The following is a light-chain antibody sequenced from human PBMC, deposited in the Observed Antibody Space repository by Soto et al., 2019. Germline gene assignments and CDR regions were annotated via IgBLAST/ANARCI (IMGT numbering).Light chain of an antibody. V-gene: IGKV1-5*03. CDR1: QSVDTW. CDR2: KAS. J-gene: IGKJ1*01. Sequence: DIQMTQSPSTLSASVGDTVTITCRASQSVDTWLAWYQQKPGKAPKLLIYKASTLEAGVPSRFGGSGSGTEFTLTISNVQPDDFATYYCQQYGTSPRAFGQGTKVEVK. CDR3: QQYGTSPRA.